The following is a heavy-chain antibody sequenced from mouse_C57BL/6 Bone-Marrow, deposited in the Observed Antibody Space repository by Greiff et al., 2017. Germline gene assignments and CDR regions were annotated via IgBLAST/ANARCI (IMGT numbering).Heavy chain of an antibody. J-gene: IGHJ2*01. CDR1: GFTFSSYG. CDR2: ISSGGSYT. Sequence: EVKVVESGGDLVKPGGSLKLSCAASGFTFSSYGMSWVRQTPDKRLEWVATISSGGSYTYYPASVKGRFTISRDNAKNTLYLQMSSLKSEDTAMYYCARRGYYALYYFDYWGQGTTLTVSS. D-gene: IGHD2-3*01. V-gene: IGHV5-6*02. CDR3: ARRGYYALYYFDY.